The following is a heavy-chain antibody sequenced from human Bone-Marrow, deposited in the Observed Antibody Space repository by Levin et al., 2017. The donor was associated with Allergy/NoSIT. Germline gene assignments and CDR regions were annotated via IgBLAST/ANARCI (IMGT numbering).Heavy chain of an antibody. Sequence: LSFSSSFFPLLLPSLLFVRNSPCPFLSFFSFLSICCRTYYADSVKGRFTISRDNSKNTLYLQMNSLRAEDTAVYYCAGLYSGSYYGAFDIWGQGTMVTVSS. CDR3: AGLYSGSYYGAFDI. CDR1: FFPLLLPS. V-gene: IGHV3-53*01. J-gene: IGHJ3*02. D-gene: IGHD1-26*01. CDR2: LSICCRT.